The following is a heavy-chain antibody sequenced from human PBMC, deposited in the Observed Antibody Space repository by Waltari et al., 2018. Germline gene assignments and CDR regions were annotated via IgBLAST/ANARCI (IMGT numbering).Heavy chain of an antibody. Sequence: QVQLQESGPGLVKHSETLSLNCTVSGGSISSYYWSWIRQPPGKGLEWIGYIYYSGSTNYNPSLKSRVTISVDTSKNQFSLKLSSVTAADTAVYYCARTNGWYFDLWGRGTLVTVSS. CDR3: ARTNGWYFDL. J-gene: IGHJ2*01. D-gene: IGHD2-8*01. CDR1: GGSISSYY. V-gene: IGHV4-59*01. CDR2: IYYSGST.